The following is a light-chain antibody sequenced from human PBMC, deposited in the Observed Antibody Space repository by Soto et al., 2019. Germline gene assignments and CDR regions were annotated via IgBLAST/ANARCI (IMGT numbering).Light chain of an antibody. Sequence: QSALTQPASVSGSPGQSITISCTRTSSDVGGYNYVSWYQQHPGKAPKLMIYDVSNRPSGVSNRFSGSKSGNTASLTISGLQAEDEADYYCSSYTSSSAVYVFGTGTKLTVL. V-gene: IGLV2-14*01. J-gene: IGLJ1*01. CDR2: DVS. CDR3: SSYTSSSAVYV. CDR1: SSDVGGYNY.